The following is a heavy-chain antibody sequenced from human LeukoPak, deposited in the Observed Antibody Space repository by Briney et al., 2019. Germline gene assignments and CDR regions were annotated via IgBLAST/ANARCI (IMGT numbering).Heavy chain of an antibody. CDR3: AGGVIVRDY. CDR2: ISSSGSTI. J-gene: IGHJ4*02. Sequence: GGSLRLSCAAAGLIFSSFAMSWVRQAPGKGLEWVSYISSSGSTIYYADSVKGRFTISRDNAKNSLYLQMNSLRAEDTAVYYCAGGVIVRDYWGQGTLVTVSS. CDR1: GLIFSSFA. D-gene: IGHD3-16*02. V-gene: IGHV3-48*03.